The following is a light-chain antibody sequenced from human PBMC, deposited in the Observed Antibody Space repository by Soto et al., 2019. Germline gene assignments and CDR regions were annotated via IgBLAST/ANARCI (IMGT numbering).Light chain of an antibody. J-gene: IGLJ2*01. V-gene: IGLV1-40*01. CDR3: QSYDSSLSGSKVV. CDR1: SSNIGAGYD. CDR2: GNR. Sequence: QAVVTQPPSVSGAPGQRVTISCTGSSSNIGAGYDVHWYQQLPGTAPKLVIYGNRNRPSGVPDRFSGPKSGTSASLAITGLQAEDEADYYCQSYDSSLSGSKVVFGGGTKLTVL.